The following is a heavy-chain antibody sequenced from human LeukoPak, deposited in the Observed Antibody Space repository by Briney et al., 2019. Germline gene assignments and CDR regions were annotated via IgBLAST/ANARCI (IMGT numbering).Heavy chain of an antibody. V-gene: IGHV3-9*01. CDR2: ISWNSGSI. CDR3: ARDHSGSYSLDFDY. Sequence: GGSLRLSCAASGFTFDDYAMHWVRQAPGKGLEWVSGISWNSGSIGYADSVKGRFTISRDNAKNSLYLQMNSLRAEDTAVYYCARDHSGSYSLDFDYWGQGTLVTVSS. J-gene: IGHJ4*02. D-gene: IGHD1-26*01. CDR1: GFTFDDYA.